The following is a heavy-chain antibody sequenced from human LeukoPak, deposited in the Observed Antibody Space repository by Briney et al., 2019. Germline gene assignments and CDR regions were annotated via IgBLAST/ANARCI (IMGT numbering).Heavy chain of an antibody. CDR1: GGSISSSS. D-gene: IGHD2-2*01. V-gene: IGHV4-59*08. Sequence: ASETLSLTCTVSGGSISSSSWSWIRQPPGKGLEWIGYIYYSGTTNYNPSLKSRVTISVDTSKNQFSLKLSSVTAADTAVYYRARLRSTSWLLIDYWGQGALVTVSS. CDR3: ARLRSTSWLLIDY. CDR2: IYYSGTT. J-gene: IGHJ4*02.